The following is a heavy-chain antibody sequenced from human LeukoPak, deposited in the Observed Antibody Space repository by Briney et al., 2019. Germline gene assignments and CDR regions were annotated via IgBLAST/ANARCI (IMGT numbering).Heavy chain of an antibody. Sequence: MSSETLSLTCTVSGGSISSSGYYWGWIRQPPGKGLEWIGSIYYSGSTYYNPSLKSRVTISVDTSKNQFSLKLSSVTAADTAVYYCARLNYDFWSGKYYFDYWGQGTLVTVSS. CDR3: ARLNYDFWSGKYYFDY. CDR1: GGSISSSGYY. D-gene: IGHD3-3*01. V-gene: IGHV4-39*01. J-gene: IGHJ4*02. CDR2: IYYSGST.